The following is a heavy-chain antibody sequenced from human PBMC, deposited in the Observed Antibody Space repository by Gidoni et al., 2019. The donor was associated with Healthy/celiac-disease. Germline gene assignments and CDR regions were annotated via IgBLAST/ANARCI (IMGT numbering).Heavy chain of an antibody. V-gene: IGHV3-9*01. CDR3: AKDIEQWLVEGGGAFDI. CDR1: GFTVDDYA. D-gene: IGHD6-19*01. J-gene: IGHJ3*02. CDR2: ISWNSGSI. Sequence: EVQLVESGGGLVQPGRSLRLSCAASGFTVDDYAMHWVRQAPGKGLEWVSGISWNSGSIGYADSVKGRFTLSRDHAKNSLYLQMNSLRAEDTALYYCAKDIEQWLVEGGGAFDIWGQGTMVTVSS.